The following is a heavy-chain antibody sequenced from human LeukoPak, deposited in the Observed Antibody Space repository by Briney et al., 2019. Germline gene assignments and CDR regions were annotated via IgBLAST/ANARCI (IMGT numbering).Heavy chain of an antibody. D-gene: IGHD3-10*01. V-gene: IGHV4-34*01. J-gene: IGHJ4*02. CDR1: GGSFSGYY. Sequence: RPSEALSLTCAVYGGSFSGYYWSWIRQPPGKGLEWIGEINHSGSTNYNPSLKSRVTISVDTSKSQFSLKLSSVTAADTAVYYCARHYYGSGSYSVDFDYWGQGTLVTVSS. CDR2: INHSGST. CDR3: ARHYYGSGSYSVDFDY.